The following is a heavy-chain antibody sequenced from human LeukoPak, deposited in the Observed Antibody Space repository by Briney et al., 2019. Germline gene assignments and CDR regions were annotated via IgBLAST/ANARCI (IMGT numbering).Heavy chain of an antibody. CDR2: ITGSGDYT. CDR3: AKRSGINYGYFDS. D-gene: IGHD1-26*01. Sequence: GRSLRLSCAASGFTFSSYGMHWVRQGPGKGLEWVSAITGSGDYTDYADSVKGRFTISRDNSKNTAYLQMISLRAEDTAVYYCAKRSGINYGYFDSWGQGALVTVSS. CDR1: GFTFSSYG. V-gene: IGHV3-23*01. J-gene: IGHJ4*02.